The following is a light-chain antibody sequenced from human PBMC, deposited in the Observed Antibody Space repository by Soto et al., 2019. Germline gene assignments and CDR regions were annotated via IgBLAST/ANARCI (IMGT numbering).Light chain of an antibody. CDR1: QGIDTN. J-gene: IGKJ5*01. CDR3: QQYNYWPIT. V-gene: IGKV3D-15*01. Sequence: EIVMTQSPATLSVSPGERATLSCRATQGIDTNLAWYQQRPGQAPRLLIYGASTRATGIPARFSGSASGTEFTLTITSLQSEDFAVYYCQQYNYWPITFGQGTRLEIK. CDR2: GAS.